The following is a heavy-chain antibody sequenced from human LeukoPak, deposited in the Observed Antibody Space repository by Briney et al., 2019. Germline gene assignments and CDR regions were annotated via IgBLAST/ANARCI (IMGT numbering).Heavy chain of an antibody. D-gene: IGHD6-19*01. Sequence: GGSLRLSCAASGFTFSSYAMSWVRQAPGKGLEWVSAISGSGGSTYYADSVKGRYTISRDNSKNTLYLQMNSLRAEDTAVYYCAKDPLAGILSYYFDYWGQGTLVTVSS. CDR1: GFTFSSYA. J-gene: IGHJ4*02. CDR3: AKDPLAGILSYYFDY. V-gene: IGHV3-23*01. CDR2: ISGSGGST.